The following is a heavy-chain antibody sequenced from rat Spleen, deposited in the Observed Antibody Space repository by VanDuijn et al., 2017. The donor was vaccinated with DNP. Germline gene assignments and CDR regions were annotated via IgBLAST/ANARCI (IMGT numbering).Heavy chain of an antibody. V-gene: IGHV5-22*01. CDR3: ASHTYYGYDYFVY. CDR1: GFTFSDYY. D-gene: IGHD1-9*01. J-gene: IGHJ2*01. Sequence: EVQLVESGGGLVQSGNSLTLSCAASGFTFSDYYMAWVRQAPTKGLEWVATVSHDGRSTYYGDSVKGRFTISRDNAEGTLNLQMNSLRSEDTATYYCASHTYYGYDYFVYWGQGVMVTVSS. CDR2: VSHDGRST.